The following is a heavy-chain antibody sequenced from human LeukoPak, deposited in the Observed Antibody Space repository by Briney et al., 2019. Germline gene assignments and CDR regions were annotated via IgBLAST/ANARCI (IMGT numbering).Heavy chain of an antibody. J-gene: IGHJ4*02. Sequence: GGSLRLCCAASGFIFSSYWMSWVRQAPGKGLEWVANIHQDGNEKYYVDSVKGRFTISRDNAKNSLYLQMNSLRVEDTAVYYCARGDDFSGDYWGQGTLATVSS. CDR3: ARGDDFSGDY. V-gene: IGHV3-7*04. CDR2: IHQDGNEK. D-gene: IGHD2-21*02. CDR1: GFIFSSYW.